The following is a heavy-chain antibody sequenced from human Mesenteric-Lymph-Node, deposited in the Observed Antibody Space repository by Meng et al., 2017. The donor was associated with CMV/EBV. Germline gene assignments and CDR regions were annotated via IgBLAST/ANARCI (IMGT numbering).Heavy chain of an antibody. V-gene: IGHV3-21*06. J-gene: IGHJ1*01. CDR2: ISGSSAAA. D-gene: IGHD3-3*01. CDR1: GFTFSTYD. CDR3: ATGISVFGGIFTDH. Sequence: GESLKISRAASGFTFSTYDLAWVRQAPGKGLEWVTWISGSSAAATYADSVKGRFTISRDNAENSLFLDMNGLRGEDTAVYYCATGISVFGGIFTDHWGQGTLVTVSS.